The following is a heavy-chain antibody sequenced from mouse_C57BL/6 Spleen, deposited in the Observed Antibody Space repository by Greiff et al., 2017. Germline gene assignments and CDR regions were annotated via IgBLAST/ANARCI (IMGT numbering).Heavy chain of an antibody. CDR3: AIPYDYDDWAYYFDD. CDR1: GFNIKDYY. Sequence: VQLQQSGAELVKPGASVTLSCTASGFNIKDYYMHWVKQRTEQGLEWIGRIDPEDGETKYAPKFQGMATITADTSSNSAYLQLSRLTSEDTAVYYCAIPYDYDDWAYYFDDWGQGTTLTVSS. J-gene: IGHJ2*01. CDR2: IDPEDGET. V-gene: IGHV14-2*01. D-gene: IGHD2-4*01.